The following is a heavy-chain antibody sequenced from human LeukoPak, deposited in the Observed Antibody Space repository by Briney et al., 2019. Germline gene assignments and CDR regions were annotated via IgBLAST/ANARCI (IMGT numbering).Heavy chain of an antibody. CDR3: ARVGAFGGANFDY. CDR1: GFTFSSYW. D-gene: IGHD3-16*01. J-gene: IGHJ4*02. Sequence: GRSLRLSCAASGFTFSSYWMSWVRQAPGKGLEWVANIKQDGSEKYYVDSVKGRFTISRDNAKNSLYLQMNSLRAEDTAVYYCARVGAFGGANFDYWGQGTLVTVSS. CDR2: IKQDGSEK. V-gene: IGHV3-7*01.